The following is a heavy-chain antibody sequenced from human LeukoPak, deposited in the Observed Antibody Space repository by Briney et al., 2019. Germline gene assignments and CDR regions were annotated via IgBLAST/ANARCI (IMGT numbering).Heavy chain of an antibody. D-gene: IGHD5-12*01. V-gene: IGHV1-69*04. CDR1: GGTFSSYA. CDR3: ASGSVATIGSFDY. Sequence: SVKVSCKASGGTFSSYAISWVRQAPGQGLEWMGRIIPILGIANYAQKFQGRVTITADKSTSTAYMELSSLRSEDTAVYYCASGSVATIGSFDYWGQGTLVTVSS. J-gene: IGHJ4*02. CDR2: IIPILGIA.